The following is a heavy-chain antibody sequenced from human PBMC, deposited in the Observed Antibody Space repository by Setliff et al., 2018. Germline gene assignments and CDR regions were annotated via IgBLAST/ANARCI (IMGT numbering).Heavy chain of an antibody. V-gene: IGHV3-20*04. CDR1: GFTFDVSG. CDR2: INWSGGSR. Sequence: GGSLRLSCGTSGFTFDVSGMSWVRQAPGKGLEWVSSINWSGGSRAYADSVKGRFTISRDNAKNSMYLEVNSLRAEDTALYYCARAVVGYGDLYYFDCWGQGTLVTVSS. J-gene: IGHJ4*02. CDR3: ARAVVGYGDLYYFDC. D-gene: IGHD4-17*01.